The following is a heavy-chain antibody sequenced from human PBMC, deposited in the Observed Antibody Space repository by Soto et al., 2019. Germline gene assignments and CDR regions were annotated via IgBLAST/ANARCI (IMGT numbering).Heavy chain of an antibody. V-gene: IGHV1-69*02. CDR2: IIPILGIA. CDR3: ARGRITIFGVVHPSPGV. Sequence: GASVKVSCKASGGTFSSYTISWVRQAPGQGLEWMGRIIPILGIANYAQKFQGRVTITADKSTSTAYMELSSLRSEDTAVYYCARGRITIFGVVHPSPGVRGKGTTVTVSS. CDR1: GGTFSSYT. J-gene: IGHJ6*04. D-gene: IGHD3-3*01.